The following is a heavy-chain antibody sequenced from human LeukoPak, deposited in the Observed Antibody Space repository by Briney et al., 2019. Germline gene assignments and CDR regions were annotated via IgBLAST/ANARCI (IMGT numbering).Heavy chain of an antibody. CDR3: ARVRVLWFDLDAFDI. V-gene: IGHV3-74*01. Sequence: GGSQRLSCAASGFTFSSYWMNWVRQAPGKGLVWVSRIASDGSSTTYADSVKGRFSISRDNAKNTLYLQMNSLRAEDTAVYYCARVRVLWFDLDAFDIWGQGTMVTVSS. CDR1: GFTFSSYW. J-gene: IGHJ3*02. CDR2: IASDGSST. D-gene: IGHD3-10*01.